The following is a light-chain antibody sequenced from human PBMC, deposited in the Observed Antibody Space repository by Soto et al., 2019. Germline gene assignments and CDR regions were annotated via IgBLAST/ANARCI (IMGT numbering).Light chain of an antibody. CDR2: GAS. CDR3: HQYGSSPFT. Sequence: EIVLTQSPGTLSLSPGERATLSCRASQSISSTFLAWYQQKPGRTPRLLIYGASSRAAGIPDRFSGSGSGTNFTLTISRLEPEDFVVYYCHQYGSSPFTFGPGTKVDIK. J-gene: IGKJ3*01. V-gene: IGKV3-20*01. CDR1: QSISSTF.